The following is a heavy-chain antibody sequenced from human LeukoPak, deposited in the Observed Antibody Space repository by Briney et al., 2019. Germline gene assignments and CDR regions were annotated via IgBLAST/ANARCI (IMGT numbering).Heavy chain of an antibody. Sequence: GESLKISCKGSGYSFTSYWIGWVRQMPGKGLEWMGIIYPGDSDTRYSPSFQGQVTISADKSISTAYLQWSSLKATDTAMYYCARLTNVDTAMVTDWGQGTLVTVSS. CDR1: GYSFTSYW. J-gene: IGHJ4*02. CDR3: ARLTNVDTAMVTD. CDR2: IYPGDSDT. V-gene: IGHV5-51*01. D-gene: IGHD5-18*01.